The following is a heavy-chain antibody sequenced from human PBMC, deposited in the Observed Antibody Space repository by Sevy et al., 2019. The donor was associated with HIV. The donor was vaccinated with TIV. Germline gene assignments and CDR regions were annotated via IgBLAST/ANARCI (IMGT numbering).Heavy chain of an antibody. CDR3: ARGRCSSTSCYTYYYYGMDV. CDR1: GDSVSSNSAA. CDR2: TYYRSRWYN. D-gene: IGHD2-2*01. J-gene: IGHJ6*02. Sequence: QSQTLSLTCAISGDSVSSNSAAWNWIRQSPSRGLEWLGRTYYRSRWYNDYAVSVKSRVTINPDTTKNKFSLQLNSVTLEDTAVYYCARGRCSSTSCYTYYYYGMDVWGQGTTVTVSS. V-gene: IGHV6-1*01.